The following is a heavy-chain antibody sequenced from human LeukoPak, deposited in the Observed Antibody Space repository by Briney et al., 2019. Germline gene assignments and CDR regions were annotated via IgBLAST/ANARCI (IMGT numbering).Heavy chain of an antibody. CDR2: IRYDGSNK. Sequence: GESLRLSCAASGFTFSSYGMHSVRQAPGKGLGWVAFIRYDGSNKNYADAVKGRFTISRDNSKNTLYLQMNSLRAEYTAVYYCAKDPMVRGPQGNWFDPWGQGTLVTVSS. V-gene: IGHV3-30*02. D-gene: IGHD3-10*01. CDR3: AKDPMVRGPQGNWFDP. CDR1: GFTFSSYG. J-gene: IGHJ5*02.